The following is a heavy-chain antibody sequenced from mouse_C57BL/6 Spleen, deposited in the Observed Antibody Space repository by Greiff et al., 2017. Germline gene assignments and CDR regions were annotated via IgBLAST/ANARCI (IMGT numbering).Heavy chain of an antibody. V-gene: IGHV1-80*01. Sequence: QVQLQQSGAELVKPGASVTISCTASGYAFSSYWMNWVKQRPGKGLEWIGQIYPGDGDTNYNGKFKGPATLTADKTSSIAYMKRSRLTSEDAAVYCGGRGDYYSNCDFDYWGQGTTLTVSS. CDR1: GYAFSSYW. J-gene: IGHJ2*01. D-gene: IGHD2-5*01. CDR2: IYPGDGDT. CDR3: GRGDYYSNCDFDY.